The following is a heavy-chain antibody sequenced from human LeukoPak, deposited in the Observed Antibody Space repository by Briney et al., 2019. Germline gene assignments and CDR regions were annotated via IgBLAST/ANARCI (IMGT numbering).Heavy chain of an antibody. Sequence: GGSLRLSCAASGFTFSSYGMHWVRQAPGKGLEWVAFIRYDGSNKYYADSVKGRFTISRDNSRNTLYLQMNSLRAEDTAVYYCATLSLYYGSGSPHDYWGQGTLVTVSS. CDR1: GFTFSSYG. CDR2: IRYDGSNK. J-gene: IGHJ4*02. CDR3: ATLSLYYGSGSPHDY. V-gene: IGHV3-30*02. D-gene: IGHD3-10*01.